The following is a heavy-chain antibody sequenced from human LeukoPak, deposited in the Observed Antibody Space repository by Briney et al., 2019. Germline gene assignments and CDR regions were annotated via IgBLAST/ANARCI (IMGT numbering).Heavy chain of an antibody. CDR3: AKADATIGGAFDI. CDR2: ISGTSDTT. Sequence: GGSLRLSCAASGFIFKNYAMSWVRQAPGKGLEWVSIISGTSDTTRYGDSVRGRFTTSRDNPRNTLYLQMNSLRVHDTAVYYCAKADATIGGAFDIWGQGTMVTVSS. V-gene: IGHV3-23*01. CDR1: GFIFKNYA. D-gene: IGHD3-3*01. J-gene: IGHJ3*02.